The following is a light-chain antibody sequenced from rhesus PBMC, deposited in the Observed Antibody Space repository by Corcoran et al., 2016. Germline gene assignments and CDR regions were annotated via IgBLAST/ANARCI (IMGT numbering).Light chain of an antibody. CDR3: QQEYSWPLT. CDR1: QSVSSK. V-gene: IGKV3-17*03. Sequence: DIVMTQSPATLSLSPGERGTLSCRTSQSVSSKLAWYQQKPGQAPKLLIFGASSRATGIPERFSGSGSRTEFTLSISSLEPEYDGIYCCQQEYSWPLTFGGGTKVELK. J-gene: IGKJ4*01. CDR2: GAS.